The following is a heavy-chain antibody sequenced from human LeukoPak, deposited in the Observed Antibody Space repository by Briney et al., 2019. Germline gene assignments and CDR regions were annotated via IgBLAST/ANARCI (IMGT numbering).Heavy chain of an antibody. J-gene: IGHJ4*02. Sequence: GASVKVSCKASGYTFTSYDINWVRQATGQGLEWMGWMNPNSGNAGYAQKFQGRVTITRNTSISTAYMELSSLRSEDTAVYYCARGRCGYSYGFDRFDYWGQGTLVTVSS. CDR2: MNPNSGNA. CDR1: GYTFTSYD. CDR3: ARGRCGYSYGFDRFDY. V-gene: IGHV1-8*03. D-gene: IGHD5-18*01.